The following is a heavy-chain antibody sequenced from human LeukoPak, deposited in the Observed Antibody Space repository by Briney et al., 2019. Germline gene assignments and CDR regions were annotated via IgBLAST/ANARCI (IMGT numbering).Heavy chain of an antibody. V-gene: IGHV3-21*01. CDR1: GFTFSSYS. Sequence: GGSLRLPCAASGFTFSSYSKNWVRQAPGKGLEWVSSISSSSSYIYYADSVKGRFTISRDNAKNSLYLQMNSLRAEDTAVYYCARGGRDGYNRGVDPWGQGTLVTVSS. D-gene: IGHD5-24*01. CDR3: ARGGRDGYNRGVDP. CDR2: ISSSSSYI. J-gene: IGHJ5*02.